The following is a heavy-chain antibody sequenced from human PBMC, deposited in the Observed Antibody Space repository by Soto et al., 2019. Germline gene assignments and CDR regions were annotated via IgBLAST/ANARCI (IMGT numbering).Heavy chain of an antibody. CDR2: INHSGST. CDR3: ARFRYTMVRTRYGMDV. J-gene: IGHJ6*02. Sequence: SETLSLTCAVYGGSFSGYYWSWIRQPPGKGLEWIGEINHSGSTNYNPSIKSRVTISVDTSKNQFSLKLSSVTAADTAVFYCARFRYTMVRTRYGMDVWGQGTTVTVSS. V-gene: IGHV4-34*01. CDR1: GGSFSGYY. D-gene: IGHD3-10*01.